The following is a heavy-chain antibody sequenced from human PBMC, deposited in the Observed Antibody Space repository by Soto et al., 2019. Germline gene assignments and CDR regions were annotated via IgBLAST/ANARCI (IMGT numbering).Heavy chain of an antibody. CDR1: GYTVTSYG. CDR3: ARDLAAADY. Sequence: ASVKVSCKASGYTVTSYGITWVRQAPGQGLEWMGWISAYNGNTNYAQKFRGRVTMARDTSTSTVYMDLSSLRSDDTAVYYCARDLAAADYWGQGTLVTVSS. J-gene: IGHJ4*02. V-gene: IGHV1-18*01. CDR2: ISAYNGNT. D-gene: IGHD6-13*01.